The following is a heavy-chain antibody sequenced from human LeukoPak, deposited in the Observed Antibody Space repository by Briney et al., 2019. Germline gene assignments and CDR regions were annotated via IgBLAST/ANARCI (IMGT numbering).Heavy chain of an antibody. CDR2: IYYSGST. CDR3: ASWGATHHYFEY. J-gene: IGHJ4*02. CDR1: GGSISNSNYY. D-gene: IGHD1-26*01. Sequence: SETLSLTCTVSGGSISNSNYYWGWIRQPPGKGLEWIGIIYYSGSTYYNPSLKSRVTLSVDTSKNQFALKVSSVTAADTAVYYCASWGATHHYFEYWGQGTLVTVSS. V-gene: IGHV4-39*01.